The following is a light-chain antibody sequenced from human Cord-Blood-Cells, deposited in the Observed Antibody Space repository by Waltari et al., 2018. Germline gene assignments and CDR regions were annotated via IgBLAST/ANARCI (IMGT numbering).Light chain of an antibody. CDR2: EVS. Sequence: QSALTQPASVSGSPGQSITISCTGTSSDVGGYNYVSCYQQHPGKAPNLRIYEVSNRPSGGSNRFAGSKSGNTASLSISGLQAEDEADYYCSSYTSSSTLVFGTGTKVTVL. J-gene: IGLJ1*01. V-gene: IGLV2-14*01. CDR1: SSDVGGYNY. CDR3: SSYTSSSTLV.